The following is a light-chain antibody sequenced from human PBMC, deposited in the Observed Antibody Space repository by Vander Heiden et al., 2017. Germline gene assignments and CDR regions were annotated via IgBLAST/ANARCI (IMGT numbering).Light chain of an antibody. J-gene: IGLJ2*01. CDR3: ATWDNSLRVVV. CDR1: SPNVGNNY. Sequence: QSVLTQPPSVSAAPGQKVTVSCSGSSPNVGNNYVSWYQQLPGTAPKLLMYDNDKRPSGIPDRFSGSKSGTSATLGITGLQTGDEADYYCATWDNSLRVVVFGGGTKMTVL. V-gene: IGLV1-51*01. CDR2: DND.